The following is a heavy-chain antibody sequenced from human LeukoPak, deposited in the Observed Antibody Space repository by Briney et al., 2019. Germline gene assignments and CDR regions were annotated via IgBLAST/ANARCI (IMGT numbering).Heavy chain of an antibody. D-gene: IGHD2-2*01. CDR1: GFPFTSYG. J-gene: IGHJ5*02. CDR3: AREEFCTTSSCYHNWFDP. V-gene: IGHV1-18*01. Sequence: ASVTVSCKTSGFPFTSYGFSWLRQAPGQGLEWMGWIGVYSGKTKYAENFQGRVTMTTDTSTSTAYMELRNLRSDDTAVYFCAREEFCTTSSCYHNWFDPWGQGTLVTVSP. CDR2: IGVYSGKT.